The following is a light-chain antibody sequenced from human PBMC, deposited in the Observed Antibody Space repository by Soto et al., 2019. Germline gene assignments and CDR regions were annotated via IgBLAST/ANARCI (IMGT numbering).Light chain of an antibody. V-gene: IGLV1-47*01. Sequence: QSVLTQPPSASGTPGQRVTISCSRSSSSVGSNYVYWIQQIPGTAPKLLIYRNDQRPSGVPDRFSGSKSGTSASLAIRGLRSEDEGDYYCVTWDDSLSALVFGGGTKLTVL. CDR1: SSSVGSNY. CDR3: VTWDDSLSALV. J-gene: IGLJ2*01. CDR2: RND.